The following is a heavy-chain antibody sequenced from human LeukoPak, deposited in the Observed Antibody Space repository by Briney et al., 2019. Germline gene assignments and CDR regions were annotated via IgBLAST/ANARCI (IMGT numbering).Heavy chain of an antibody. CDR3: ARTRYDFWSGYSYYGMDV. V-gene: IGHV3-11*04. Sequence: GGSLRLSCAASGFTFSDYYMSWIRQAPGKGLEWVSYISSSASTIYYADSVKGRFTISRDNAKNSLYLQMNSLRAEDTAVYYCARTRYDFWSGYSYYGMDVWGQGTTVTVSS. D-gene: IGHD3-3*01. J-gene: IGHJ6*02. CDR2: ISSSASTI. CDR1: GFTFSDYY.